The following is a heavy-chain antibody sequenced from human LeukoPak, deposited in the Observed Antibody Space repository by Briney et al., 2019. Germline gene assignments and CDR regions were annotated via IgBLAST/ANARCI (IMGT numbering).Heavy chain of an antibody. CDR1: GYSLTNYD. Sequence: ASVKVSCKASGYSLTNYDINWVRQATGQGLEWMGWMKPKSGETGYAQKFQGRAIMTRDTSTNTAYMGLRSLTSEDTAVYYCARDYGGNSGWFDPWGQGTVVTVSS. CDR3: ARDYGGNSGWFDP. J-gene: IGHJ5*02. CDR2: MKPKSGET. V-gene: IGHV1-8*01. D-gene: IGHD4-23*01.